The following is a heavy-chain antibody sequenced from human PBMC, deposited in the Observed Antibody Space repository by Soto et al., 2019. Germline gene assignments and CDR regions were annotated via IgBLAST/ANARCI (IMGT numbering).Heavy chain of an antibody. J-gene: IGHJ6*02. CDR3: ARGRGRSIAARPNYYGMDV. D-gene: IGHD6-6*01. CDR1: GGSFSGYY. CDR2: INHSGST. Sequence: KPSETLSLTCAVYGGSFSGYYWSWIRQPPGKGLEWIGEINHSGSTNYNPSLKSRVTISVDTSKNQFSLKLSSVTAADTAVYYCARGRGRSIAARPNYYGMDVWGQGTTVTVSS. V-gene: IGHV4-34*01.